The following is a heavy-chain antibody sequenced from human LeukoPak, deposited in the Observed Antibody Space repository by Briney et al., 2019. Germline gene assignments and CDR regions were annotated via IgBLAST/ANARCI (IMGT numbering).Heavy chain of an antibody. CDR1: EFTFSTYP. D-gene: IGHD2-2*01. CDR3: VRDLGLYCTSAGCSPARPGGGQPWDY. Sequence: QAGGSLRLSCAASEFTFSTYPINWVRQAPGKGLEWVSYISTSSTNILYADSVKGRFTISRDNAKNLLFLQMSSLRAEDTGVYYCVRDLGLYCTSAGCSPARPGGGQPWDYWGQGTLVTVSS. J-gene: IGHJ4*02. V-gene: IGHV3-48*01. CDR2: ISTSSTNI.